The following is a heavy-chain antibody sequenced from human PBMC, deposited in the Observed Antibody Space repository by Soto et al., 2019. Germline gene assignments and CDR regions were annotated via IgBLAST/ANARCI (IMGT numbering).Heavy chain of an antibody. Sequence: EVQLVESGGGLVQPGGSLRLSCAVSGFTLRSHAMHWVRQIPGKGLEWVSAIGVTGDTYYLASVKGRFTISRENAKDSLYLQMNSLRAEDTAVYYCVREYCSGGDCYGWYYLDYWGQGTLVTVSS. CDR3: VREYCSGGDCYGWYYLDY. CDR1: GFTLRSHA. D-gene: IGHD2-15*01. CDR2: IGVTGDT. V-gene: IGHV3-13*01. J-gene: IGHJ4*02.